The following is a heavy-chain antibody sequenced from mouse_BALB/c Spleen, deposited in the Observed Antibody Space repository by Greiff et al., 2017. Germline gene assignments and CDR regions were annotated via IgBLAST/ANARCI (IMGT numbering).Heavy chain of an antibody. Sequence: EVQLVESGGGLVQPGGSRKLSCAASGFTFSSFGMHWVRQAPEKGLEWVAYISSGSSTIYYADTVKGRFTISRDNAKNTLYLQMSSLKSEDTAMYYCARAYYGNSFAYWGQGTLVTVSA. CDR1: GFTFSSFG. J-gene: IGHJ3*01. CDR2: ISSGSSTI. CDR3: ARAYYGNSFAY. V-gene: IGHV5-17*02. D-gene: IGHD2-10*01.